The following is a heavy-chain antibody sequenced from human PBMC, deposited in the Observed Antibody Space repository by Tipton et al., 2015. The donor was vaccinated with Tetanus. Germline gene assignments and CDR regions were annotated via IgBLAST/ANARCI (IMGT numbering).Heavy chain of an antibody. CDR1: GDSGSRHY. V-gene: IGHV4-59*02. D-gene: IGHD2-8*01. J-gene: IGHJ4*02. CDR2: IFYSGNS. CDR3: ARGLIDDFLGSRIYFDS. Sequence: TLSLTCSVSGDSGSRHYWSWIRQPPGKALEWIGDIFYSGNSLSNPSFRSRVTMSVDTSRTLFSLTLIAVTAADTAVYFCARGLIDDFLGSRIYFDSWGPETLVTVSS.